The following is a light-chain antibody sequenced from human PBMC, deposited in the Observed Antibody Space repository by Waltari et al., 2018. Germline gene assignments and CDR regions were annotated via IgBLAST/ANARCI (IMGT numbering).Light chain of an antibody. J-gene: IGKJ2*01. Sequence: DIQMTQSHSSLSASVGDRVTITSRASQTISSHLNWYQQKPGKAPTLLIYAASSLHTGVPSRFSGSGSGTDFTLTISSLQPEDFATYYCQQSYITPYTYGQGTKLEIK. CDR3: QQSYITPYT. V-gene: IGKV1-39*01. CDR2: AAS. CDR1: QTISSH.